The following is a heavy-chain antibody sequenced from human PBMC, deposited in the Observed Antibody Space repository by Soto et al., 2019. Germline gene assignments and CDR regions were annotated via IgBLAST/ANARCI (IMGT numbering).Heavy chain of an antibody. CDR1: GFTFSSYS. CDR3: AREGAYCGGDCYLSPLDYFDY. V-gene: IGHV3-21*01. J-gene: IGHJ4*02. D-gene: IGHD2-21*01. Sequence: EVQLVESGGGLVKPGGSLRLSCAASGFTFSSYSMNWVRQAPGKGLEWVSSISSSSSYIYYADSVKGRFTISRDNAKNSLYLQMNSLRAEDTAVYYCAREGAYCGGDCYLSPLDYFDYWGQGTLVTVSS. CDR2: ISSSSSYI.